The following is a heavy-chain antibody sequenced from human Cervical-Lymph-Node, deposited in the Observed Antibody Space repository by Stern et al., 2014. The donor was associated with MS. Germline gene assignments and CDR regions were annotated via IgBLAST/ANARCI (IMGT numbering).Heavy chain of an antibody. J-gene: IGHJ4*02. Sequence: QLVQSGGGVVQPGRSLRLSCAASGFTFSSYGMHWVRQAPGKGLEWVAVIWDDGSNKCYADSVKGRFTISRDNSKNTLYLQMNSLRAEDTAVYYCARDSYSSSWYNYFDYWGQGTLVTVSS. CDR1: GFTFSSYG. CDR3: ARDSYSSSWYNYFDY. D-gene: IGHD6-13*01. CDR2: IWDDGSNK. V-gene: IGHV3-33*01.